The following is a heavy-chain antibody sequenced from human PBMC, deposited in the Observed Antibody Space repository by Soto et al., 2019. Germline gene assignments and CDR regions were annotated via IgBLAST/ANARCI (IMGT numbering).Heavy chain of an antibody. CDR1: GGSISSSRSY. CDR3: AIRHNEFDWGSYIGH. V-gene: IGHV4-39*01. CDR2: IYSSGSS. D-gene: IGHD3-16*01. Sequence: SETLSLTCTVSGGSISSSRSYWVWIRQPPGKGLEWIGSIYSSGSSYYNPSLKSRVSISVDTSKNQFSLKLSSVTAADTAVYYCAIRHNEFDWGSYIGHSGQATLVTVSS. J-gene: IGHJ4*02.